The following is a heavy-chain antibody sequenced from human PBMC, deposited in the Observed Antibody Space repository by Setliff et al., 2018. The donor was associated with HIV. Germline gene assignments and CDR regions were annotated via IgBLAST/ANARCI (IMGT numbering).Heavy chain of an antibody. D-gene: IGHD6-6*01. Sequence: ASVKVSCKTSAYTFNSYYMHWTRQAPGQGLEWMGLIGPSGSSTTYAQNFQGRVTMSRDTSTNTVYMELSSLRSEDTAVYYCARDHIAARSVDYWGQGTLVTVSS. V-gene: IGHV1-46*02. CDR2: IGPSGSST. CDR3: ARDHIAARSVDY. CDR1: AYTFNSYY. J-gene: IGHJ4*02.